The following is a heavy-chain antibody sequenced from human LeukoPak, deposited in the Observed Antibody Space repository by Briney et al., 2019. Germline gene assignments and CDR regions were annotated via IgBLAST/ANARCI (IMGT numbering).Heavy chain of an antibody. CDR2: IKTTADGGPT. CDR1: GFTFRNAW. V-gene: IGHV3-15*01. J-gene: IGHJ3*02. CDR3: TTNDAFDI. Sequence: GGSLRLSCAASGFTFRNAWINWVRQVPGKGLEWVGRIKTTADGGPTDYAAPVKGRFTISRDDSKNMLYLQLNSLKTEDTAVYYCTTNDAFDIWGQGTMVTVSS.